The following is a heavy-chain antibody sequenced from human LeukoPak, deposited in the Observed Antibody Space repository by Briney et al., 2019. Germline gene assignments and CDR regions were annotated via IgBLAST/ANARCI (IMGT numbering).Heavy chain of an antibody. CDR2: IIPIFGTA. CDR1: GGTFSSYA. CDR3: ATASKGVRDFDY. Sequence: SVKVSCKASGGTFSSYAISWVRQAPGQGLEWMGGIIPIFGTANYAQKFQGRVTITADESTSTAYMELSSLRSEDTAVYYCATASKGVRDFDYWGQGTLVTVSS. D-gene: IGHD3-10*01. J-gene: IGHJ4*02. V-gene: IGHV1-69*13.